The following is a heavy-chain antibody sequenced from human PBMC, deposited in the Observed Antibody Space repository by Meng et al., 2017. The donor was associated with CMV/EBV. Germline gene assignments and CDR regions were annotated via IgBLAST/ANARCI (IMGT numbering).Heavy chain of an antibody. CDR2: IYSGGST. CDR1: GFTVSSNY. CDR3: ARVVAGFDP. J-gene: IGHJ5*02. D-gene: IGHD6-19*01. Sequence: GESLKISCAASGFTVSSNYMSWVRQAPGKGLEWVSVIYSGGSTYYADSVKGRFTISRDNSKNTLYLQMNSLRAEDTAVYYCARVVAGFDPWGQGTLVTVSS. V-gene: IGHV3-66*02.